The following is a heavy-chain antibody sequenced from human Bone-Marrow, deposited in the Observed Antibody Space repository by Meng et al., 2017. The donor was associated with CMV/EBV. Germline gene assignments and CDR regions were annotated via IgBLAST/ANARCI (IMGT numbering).Heavy chain of an antibody. J-gene: IGHJ4*02. CDR3: ARDNNWGPDY. Sequence: ASVKVSCKASGYTFINHDINWVRQAAGQGLEWMGWMNSNSGNTGYAQKFQGRVTLTRDTSINTGYMELTRLTSDDTAVYYCARDNNWGPDYWGQGTRVTGSS. CDR1: GYTFINHD. D-gene: IGHD7-27*01. CDR2: MNSNSGNT. V-gene: IGHV1-8*01.